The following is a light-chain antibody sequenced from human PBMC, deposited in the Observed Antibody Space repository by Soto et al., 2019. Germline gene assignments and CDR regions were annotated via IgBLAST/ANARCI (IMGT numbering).Light chain of an antibody. CDR2: STD. CDR1: TASVFTWHY. CDR3: MLYLGSGISM. J-gene: IGLJ3*02. Sequence: QTVVTQEPSFSVSPGGTVTLTFALSTASVFTWHYPSWYHQTPGQTPRTLISSTDTRSSGVPDRFSGSILGHKAALTITGAQADDESDYYCMLYLGSGISMFGGGTKLTVL. V-gene: IGLV8-61*01.